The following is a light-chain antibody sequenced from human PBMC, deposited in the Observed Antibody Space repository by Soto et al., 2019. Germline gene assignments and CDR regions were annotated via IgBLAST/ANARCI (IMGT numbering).Light chain of an antibody. CDR3: QQYGSSSWT. J-gene: IGKJ1*01. V-gene: IGKV3-20*01. Sequence: EVVLTQSPATLSVSPGERATLSCRASQSVSSSNLAWYQQKPGQAPRLLIYGASSRATGIPDRFSGGGSGTDFTLNISRLEPEDFAVYYCQQYGSSSWTFGQGTKVDI. CDR1: QSVSSSN. CDR2: GAS.